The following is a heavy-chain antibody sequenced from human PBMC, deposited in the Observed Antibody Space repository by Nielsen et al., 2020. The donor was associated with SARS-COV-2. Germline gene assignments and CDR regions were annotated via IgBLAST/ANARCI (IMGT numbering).Heavy chain of an antibody. CDR3: ARDIRLPSAAAQTYYYYGMDV. Sequence: SETLSLTCTVSGGSTSSGGYYWSWIRQHPGKGLEWIGYIYYSGSTYYNPSLKSRVTISVDTSKNQFSLKLSSVTAADTAVYYCARDIRLPSAAAQTYYYYGMDVWGQGTTVTVSS. D-gene: IGHD6-13*01. CDR2: IYYSGST. CDR1: GGSTSSGGYY. V-gene: IGHV4-31*03. J-gene: IGHJ6*02.